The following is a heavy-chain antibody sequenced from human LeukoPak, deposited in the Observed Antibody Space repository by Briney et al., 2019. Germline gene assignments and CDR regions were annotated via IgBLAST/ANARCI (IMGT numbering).Heavy chain of an antibody. J-gene: IGHJ4*02. D-gene: IGHD3-10*01. CDR1: GGSISNYY. Sequence: SETLSLTCTVSGGSISNYYWSWIRQPPGKGLEWIGYIYYSGSTNSNPSLKSRVTMSVDTSKNQFSLKLSSVTAADTAVYYCARVKYGSGSYYSDYWGQGTLVTVSS. CDR3: ARVKYGSGSYYSDY. V-gene: IGHV4-59*01. CDR2: IYYSGST.